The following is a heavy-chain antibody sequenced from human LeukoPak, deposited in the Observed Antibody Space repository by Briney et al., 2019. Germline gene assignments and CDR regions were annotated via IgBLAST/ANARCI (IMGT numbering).Heavy chain of an antibody. V-gene: IGHV3-21*01. CDR2: ISSSSSYI. CDR1: GFTFSSYW. Sequence: GRSLGLSCAASGFTFSSYWMTWVRQAPGKGLEWVSSISSSSSYIYYADSVKGRFTISRDNAKNSLYLQMNSLRAEDTAVYYCARPRMGGSPRLDYWGQGTLVTVSS. J-gene: IGHJ4*02. D-gene: IGHD1-26*01. CDR3: ARPRMGGSPRLDY.